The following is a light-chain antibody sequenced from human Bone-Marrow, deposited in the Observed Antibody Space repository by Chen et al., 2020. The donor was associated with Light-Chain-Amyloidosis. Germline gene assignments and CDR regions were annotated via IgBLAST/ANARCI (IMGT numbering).Light chain of an antibody. V-gene: IGLV2-14*01. J-gene: IGLJ1*01. CDR1: SSDVGGDNP. CDR3: SSYTITNTLV. CDR2: EVT. Sequence: QSALTQPASVSGSPGPSITISCTGTSSDVGGDNPVSWYQQHPDKAPKLMIDEVTNRPSWVPSRFSGSKSDHTASLTISGLQTEDEADYFCSSYTITNTLVFGSGTRVTVL.